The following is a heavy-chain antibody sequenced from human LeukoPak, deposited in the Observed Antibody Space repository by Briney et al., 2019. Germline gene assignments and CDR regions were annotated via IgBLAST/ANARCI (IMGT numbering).Heavy chain of an antibody. J-gene: IGHJ4*02. CDR2: INHSGST. CDR1: GGSFSGYY. D-gene: IGHD3-10*02. V-gene: IGHV4-34*01. CDR3: ARVKGDYVRGWGPFDY. Sequence: PSETLSLTCAVYGGSFSGYYRSWIRQPPGKGLEWIGEINHSGSTNYNPSLKSRVTISVDTSKNQFSLKLSSVTAADTAVYYCARVKGDYVRGWGPFDYWGQGTLVTASS.